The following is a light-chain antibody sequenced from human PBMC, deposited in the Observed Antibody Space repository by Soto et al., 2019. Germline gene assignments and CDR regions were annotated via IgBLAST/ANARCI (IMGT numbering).Light chain of an antibody. Sequence: QSALTQPPSASGSPGQSVTISCTGTSSDVGDYNYVSWYQHHPGKVPKLMIYEVSKRPSGVPDRFSGSKSGNTASLTVSGLQADDEADYYCSSYAGSNNFVVFGGGTQLTVL. V-gene: IGLV2-8*01. J-gene: IGLJ2*01. CDR2: EVS. CDR1: SSDVGDYNY. CDR3: SSYAGSNNFVV.